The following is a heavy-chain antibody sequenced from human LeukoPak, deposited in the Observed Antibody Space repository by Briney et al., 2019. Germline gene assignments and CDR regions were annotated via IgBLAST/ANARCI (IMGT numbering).Heavy chain of an antibody. J-gene: IGHJ3*02. CDR3: ARATYYDSSGYLVQDDAFDI. D-gene: IGHD3-22*01. CDR1: GGSISSYY. CDR2: IYYSGST. Sequence: SETLSLTCTVSGGSISSYYWSWIRQPPGKGLEWIGYIYYSGSTNYNPSLKSRVTISVDTSKNQFSLKLSSVTAADTAVYYCARATYYDSSGYLVQDDAFDIWGQGTMVTVSS. V-gene: IGHV4-59*01.